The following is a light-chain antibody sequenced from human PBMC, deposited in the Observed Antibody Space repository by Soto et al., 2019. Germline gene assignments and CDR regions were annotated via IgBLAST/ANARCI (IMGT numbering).Light chain of an antibody. J-gene: IGKJ1*01. CDR3: TQSYSTPWT. CDR2: AAS. Sequence: DIQMTQSPSSLSASVGDRVTITCRASQSISSYLNWYQQKPGKAPKLLIYAASSLQSGVPSRFSGRGSGTDFTLTISSLQTEDLATDYCTQSYSTPWTFGNGTQVEIK. CDR1: QSISSY. V-gene: IGKV1-39*01.